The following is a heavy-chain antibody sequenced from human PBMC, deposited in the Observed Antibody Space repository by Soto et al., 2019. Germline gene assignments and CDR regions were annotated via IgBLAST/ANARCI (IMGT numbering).Heavy chain of an antibody. CDR2: ISWNSASI. D-gene: IGHD3-10*01. V-gene: IGHV3-9*01. CDR1: GFTFDDYA. Sequence: EVQLVESGGALVQPGRSLRLSCAASGFTFDDYAMHWVRQAPGKGPEWVSGISWNSASIGYADSVKGRITISIDNAKKSLYLQMNSLRPEDTAVYFCGKDMSTIVRMCDYWVQGTLVTVYS. J-gene: IGHJ4*02. CDR3: GKDMSTIVRMCDY.